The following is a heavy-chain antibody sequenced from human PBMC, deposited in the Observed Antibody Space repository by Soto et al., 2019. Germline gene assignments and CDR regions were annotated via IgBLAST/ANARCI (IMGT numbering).Heavy chain of an antibody. CDR1: GFTFATYG. V-gene: IGHV1-18*01. CDR3: ARVAGYGSGSRHCDS. CDR2: TVATTGST. D-gene: IGHD3-10*01. Sequence: QVQLVQSGAEVTEPGASVKLSCKASGFTFATYGLSWVRQAPGQGLEWMGWTVATTGSTIYAQKFQGRVTVTADRSTNIGYLELRSLTSDDTALYYCARVAGYGSGSRHCDSWGQGNLVTVSS. J-gene: IGHJ4*02.